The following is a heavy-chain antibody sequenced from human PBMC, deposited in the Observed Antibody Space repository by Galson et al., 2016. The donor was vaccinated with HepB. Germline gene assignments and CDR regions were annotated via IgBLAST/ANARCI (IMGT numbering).Heavy chain of an antibody. V-gene: IGHV4-34*01. CDR3: ARLPRVPAGQFLRFDP. CDR2: INHSGTT. CDR1: GGSFIGYY. Sequence: SETLSLTCAVYGGSFIGYYWSWIRQPPGRGLEWIGEINHSGTTDYNPSLKSRVTISVDTSKSQFSLRLTSVTAPDTAVYYCARLPRVPAGQFLRFDPRGQGTLVTVSS. J-gene: IGHJ5*02. D-gene: IGHD2-2*01.